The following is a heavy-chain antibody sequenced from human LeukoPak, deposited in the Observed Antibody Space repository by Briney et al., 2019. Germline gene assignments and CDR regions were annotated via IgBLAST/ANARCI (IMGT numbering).Heavy chain of an antibody. CDR2: ISWNSRSI. V-gene: IGHV3-9*01. J-gene: IGHJ4*02. CDR1: GFTFDDYA. D-gene: IGHD6-19*01. Sequence: PGRSLRLSCAASGFTFDDYAMHWIRQAPGKGLEWVSGISWNSRSIGYADSVKGRFTISRDNARNSLYLQMNSLRAEDTALYYCAKGSRGWYQIGDFDYWGQGTLVTVSS. CDR3: AKGSRGWYQIGDFDY.